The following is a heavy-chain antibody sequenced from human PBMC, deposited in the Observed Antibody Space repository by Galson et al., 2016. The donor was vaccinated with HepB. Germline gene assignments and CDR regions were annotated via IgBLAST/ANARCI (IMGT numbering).Heavy chain of an antibody. V-gene: IGHV6-1*01. CDR1: GDSVSSNSAA. CDR3: ARDRESPSWYCDL. CDR2: TYYRSKWYN. J-gene: IGHJ2*01. Sequence: CAISGDSVSSNSAAWNWIRQSPSRGLEWLGRTYYRSKWYNDYAVSVKSRISINPDTSKKQFSLTLNSVTPEDTAVYYCARDRESPSWYCDLWCRGTLVTVSS.